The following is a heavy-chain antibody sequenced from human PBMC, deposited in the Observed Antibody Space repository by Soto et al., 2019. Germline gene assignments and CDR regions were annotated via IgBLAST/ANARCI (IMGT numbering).Heavy chain of an antibody. V-gene: IGHV1-18*01. D-gene: IGHD5-18*01. J-gene: IGHJ4*02. CDR1: GYTFTSYG. Sequence: QVQLVQSGAEVKKPGASVKVSCKASGYTFTSYGISWVRQAPGQGLEWMGWISAYNGNTNYAQKLQGRVTVTTDTSTSTAYMELRSRRSDDTAVYYCASSLLVGYGLEGESDWGQGTLVTVSS. CDR2: ISAYNGNT. CDR3: ASSLLVGYGLEGESD.